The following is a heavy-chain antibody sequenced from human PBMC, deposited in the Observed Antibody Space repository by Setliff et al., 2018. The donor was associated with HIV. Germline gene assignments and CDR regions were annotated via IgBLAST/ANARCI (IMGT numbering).Heavy chain of an antibody. CDR3: VRAPRSFPRPLDY. CDR2: ISYDGSHK. Sequence: PGGSLRLSCAASEFIFSRYAIYWVRQAPGKGLEWVAVISYDGSHKYYADSVKGRFTISRDNSKNRLHLQMNSLRAEDTAVYYCVRAPRSFPRPLDYWGQGTLVTVSS. J-gene: IGHJ4*02. V-gene: IGHV3-30*01. CDR1: EFIFSRYA. D-gene: IGHD1-1*01.